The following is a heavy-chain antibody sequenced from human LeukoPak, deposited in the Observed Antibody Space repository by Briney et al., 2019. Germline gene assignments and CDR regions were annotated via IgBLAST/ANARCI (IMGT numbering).Heavy chain of an antibody. CDR3: ARGLNYCSSTSCWFDP. Sequence: ASVKVSCKASGYTCTSYDINWVRQATGQGLEWMGWMNPNSGNTGYAQKFQGRVTMTRNTSISTAYMELSSLRSEDTAVYYCARGLNYCSSTSCWFDPWGQGTLVTVSS. D-gene: IGHD2-2*01. CDR2: MNPNSGNT. J-gene: IGHJ5*02. V-gene: IGHV1-8*01. CDR1: GYTCTSYD.